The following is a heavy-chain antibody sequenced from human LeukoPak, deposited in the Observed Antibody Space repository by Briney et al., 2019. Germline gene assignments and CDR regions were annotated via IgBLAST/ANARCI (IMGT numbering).Heavy chain of an antibody. J-gene: IGHJ4*02. CDR1: GYTFSGYY. V-gene: IGHV1-2*02. CDR2: INPERGAT. Sequence: ASVKVSCKASGYTFSGYYIHWVRQAPGQGLEWMGWINPERGATNSAQKFQGRVTMTRDTSISTAYMELSSLRSDDTALYYCARVDPKNDYWGQGTLLTVSS. CDR3: ARVDPKNDY.